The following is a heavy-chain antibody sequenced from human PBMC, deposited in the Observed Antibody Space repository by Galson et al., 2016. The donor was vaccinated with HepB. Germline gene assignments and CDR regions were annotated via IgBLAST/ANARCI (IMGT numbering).Heavy chain of an antibody. CDR3: HWRAERSIDY. CDR1: GFTFSSYS. CDR2: ISSSSSSI. V-gene: IGHV3-48*04. Sequence: SLRLSCAASGFTFSSYSMNWVRQAPGKGLEWVSYISSSSSSIYYTDSVKGRFTISRDNAKNSLYLQMNSLRAEDTAVYYCHWRAERSIDYWGQGTLVTVSS. J-gene: IGHJ4*02. D-gene: IGHD1-1*01.